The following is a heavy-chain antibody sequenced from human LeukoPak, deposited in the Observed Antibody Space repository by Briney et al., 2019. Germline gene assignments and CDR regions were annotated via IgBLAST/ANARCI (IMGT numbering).Heavy chain of an antibody. CDR1: GFTFGSYA. CDR3: ARTIAQYSNSWLYFYYGLDV. CDR2: ISGGSEDT. Sequence: VQPGGSLRLSCTASGFTFGSYAMSWVRQAPGKGLEWVSSISGGSEDTYYADSEKGRFTISRDNSKSTLNLQLNSLRAEDTAVYYCARTIAQYSNSWLYFYYGLDVWGQGTTVTVSS. V-gene: IGHV3-23*01. J-gene: IGHJ6*02. D-gene: IGHD6-13*01.